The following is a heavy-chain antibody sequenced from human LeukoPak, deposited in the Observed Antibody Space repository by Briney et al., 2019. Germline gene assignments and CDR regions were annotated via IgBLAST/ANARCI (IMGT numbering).Heavy chain of an antibody. CDR1: RYTLTELS. V-gene: IGHV1-24*01. D-gene: IGHD6-19*01. CDR3: ATDYPAAPGYSSGWPYY. CDR2: FDPEDGET. Sequence: ASVKVSCKVSRYTLTELSMHWVRQAPGKGLEWMGGFDPEDGETIYAQNFQGRVTMTEDTSTDTAYMELSSLRSEDTAVYYCATDYPAAPGYSSGWPYYWGQGTLVTVSS. J-gene: IGHJ4*02.